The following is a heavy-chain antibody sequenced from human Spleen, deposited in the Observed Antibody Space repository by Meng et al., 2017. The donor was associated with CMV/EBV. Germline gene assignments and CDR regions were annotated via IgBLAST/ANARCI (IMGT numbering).Heavy chain of an antibody. CDR3: ARFTAAGTTDWFDP. CDR1: GYTFTAHY. CDR2: IHPHRGDT. Sequence: ASGYTFTAHYFHWVRQAPGQGLEWMGWIHPHRGDTNYAQQFQGRVTLTRDTSINTGYMELTRLTSDDTAVYFCARFTAAGTTDWFDPWGQGSLVTVSS. V-gene: IGHV1-2*02. J-gene: IGHJ5*02. D-gene: IGHD6-19*01.